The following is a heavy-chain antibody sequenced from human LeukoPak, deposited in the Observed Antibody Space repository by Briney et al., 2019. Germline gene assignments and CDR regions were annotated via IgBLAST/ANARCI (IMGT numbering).Heavy chain of an antibody. CDR3: ARVFGGREIGF. V-gene: IGHV1-8*01. D-gene: IGHD3-3*01. CDR1: GYTFTTYD. J-gene: IGHJ4*02. CDR2: MNPKTGDT. Sequence: ASVKVSCKASGYTFTTYDINWVRQATGQGLEWMGWMNPKTGDTAFAQKFQGRVTMTRNTSIDTAYMELTSLRSQDTAMYYCARVFGGREIGFWGQGTQVTVYS.